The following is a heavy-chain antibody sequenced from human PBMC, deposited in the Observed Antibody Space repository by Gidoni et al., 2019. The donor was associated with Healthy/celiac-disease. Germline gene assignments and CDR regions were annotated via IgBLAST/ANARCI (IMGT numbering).Heavy chain of an antibody. D-gene: IGHD4-17*01. J-gene: IGHJ6*02. V-gene: IGHV1-3*01. CDR3: ARDLTTVTTTRGYYYYGMDV. Sequence: QVQLVQSGAAVKKPGASVKVSCKASGYTFTSYAMHWVRQAPGQRLEWMGWINAGNGNTKYSQKFQGRVTITRDTSASTAYMELSSLRSEDTAVYYCARDLTTVTTTRGYYYYGMDVWGQGTTVTVSS. CDR1: GYTFTSYA. CDR2: INAGNGNT.